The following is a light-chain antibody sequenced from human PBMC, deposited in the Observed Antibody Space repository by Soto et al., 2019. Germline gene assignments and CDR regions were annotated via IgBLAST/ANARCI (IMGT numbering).Light chain of an antibody. V-gene: IGKV3-20*01. CDR1: QSVSSN. CDR2: GAS. J-gene: IGKJ4*01. CDR3: QQYGTSPLT. Sequence: IVMPQSPSTLSVSPGERSTLSCRASQSVSSNLAWYQQKPGQAPRLLIYGASSRATGVPDRFSGSGSGTDFTLTISRLEPGDFAVYYCQQYGTSPLTFGGGTKVDIK.